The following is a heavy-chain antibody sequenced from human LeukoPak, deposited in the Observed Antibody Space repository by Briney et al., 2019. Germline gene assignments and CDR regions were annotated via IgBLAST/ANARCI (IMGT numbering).Heavy chain of an antibody. Sequence: GGSLRLSCAASGFSINYDWMSWVRQAPGKGLEWVGRIKSKTDGGTTECAAPVKGRFTISRDDSRNTLYLQMSSLKSEDTAVYYRVRDQYCASSSCPGAFDLWGQGTVVTVSS. V-gene: IGHV3-15*01. CDR3: VRDQYCASSSCPGAFDL. J-gene: IGHJ3*01. CDR1: GFSINYDW. CDR2: IKSKTDGGTT. D-gene: IGHD2-2*01.